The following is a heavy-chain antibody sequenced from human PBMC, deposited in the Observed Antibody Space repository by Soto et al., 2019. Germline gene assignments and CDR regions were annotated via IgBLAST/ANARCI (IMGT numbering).Heavy chain of an antibody. Sequence: ASVKVSCKASGYTFTGYYMHWVRQAPGQGLEWMGWINPNSGGTNYAQKFQGRVTMTRDTSISTAYMELSRLRSDDTAVYYCARDTGYSSGLFEYCGQGTLVTVS. V-gene: IGHV1-2*02. J-gene: IGHJ4*02. CDR2: INPNSGGT. CDR1: GYTFTGYY. CDR3: ARDTGYSSGLFEY. D-gene: IGHD6-19*01.